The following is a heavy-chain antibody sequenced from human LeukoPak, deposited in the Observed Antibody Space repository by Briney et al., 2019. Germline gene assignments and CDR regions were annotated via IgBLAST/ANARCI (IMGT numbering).Heavy chain of an antibody. CDR1: GGSFSGYY. J-gene: IGHJ4*02. CDR3: ARAVYDFWSGYPISRVFDY. D-gene: IGHD3-3*01. Sequence: PSETLSLTCAVYGGSFSGYYWSWIRQPPGKGLEWIGEINHSGSTNYNPSLKRRVTISVDTSKNQFSLKLSSVTAADTAVYYCARAVYDFWSGYPISRVFDYWGQGTLVTVSS. V-gene: IGHV4-34*01. CDR2: INHSGST.